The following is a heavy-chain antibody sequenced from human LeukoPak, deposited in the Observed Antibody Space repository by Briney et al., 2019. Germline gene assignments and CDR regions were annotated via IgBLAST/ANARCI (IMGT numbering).Heavy chain of an antibody. CDR2: INPNSGDT. D-gene: IGHD5-18*01. Sequence: ASVKVSCKASGYTFTGYYIHWVRQAPGQGLEWMGRINPNSGDTNYAQKFQGRVTMTRDTSISTVHMELSRLRSDDTAVFYCAGGLGYNYGYMFDYGGQGTLVTVSS. CDR3: AGGLGYNYGYMFDY. CDR1: GYTFTGYY. J-gene: IGHJ4*02. V-gene: IGHV1-2*06.